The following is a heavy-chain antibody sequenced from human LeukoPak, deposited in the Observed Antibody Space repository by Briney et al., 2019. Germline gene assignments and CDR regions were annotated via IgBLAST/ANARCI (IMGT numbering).Heavy chain of an antibody. CDR1: GGSISSYY. Sequence: SETLSLTCTVSGGSISSYYWSWIRQPPGKGLEWIGYIYYSGSTNYNPSLKSRVTISVDTSKNQFSLKLSSVTAADTAVYYCARSPNPIAAVSGVVGLLFDYWGQGTLVTVSS. V-gene: IGHV4-59*08. D-gene: IGHD6-13*01. CDR3: ARSPNPIAAVSGVVGLLFDY. CDR2: IYYSGST. J-gene: IGHJ4*02.